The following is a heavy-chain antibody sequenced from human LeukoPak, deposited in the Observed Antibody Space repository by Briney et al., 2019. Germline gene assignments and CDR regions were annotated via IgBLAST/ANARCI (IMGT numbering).Heavy chain of an antibody. D-gene: IGHD6-6*01. CDR1: GGTFSSYA. J-gene: IGHJ6*03. CDR3: ARTSFEYSSSSHYYYYYMDV. Sequence: SVKVSCKASGGTFSSYAISWVRQAPGQGLEWMGGIIPIFGTASYAQKFQGRVTITTDESTSTAYMELSSLRSEDTAVYYCARTSFEYSSSSHYYYYYMDVWGKGTTVTVSS. V-gene: IGHV1-69*05. CDR2: IIPIFGTA.